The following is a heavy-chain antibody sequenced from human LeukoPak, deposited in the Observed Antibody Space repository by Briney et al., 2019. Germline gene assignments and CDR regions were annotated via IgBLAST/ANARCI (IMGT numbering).Heavy chain of an antibody. D-gene: IGHD1-26*01. J-gene: IGHJ4*02. CDR2: IYHSGST. CDR3: ARDAGVGYFDY. CDR1: GGSISSGGYS. Sequence: SETLSLTCAVSGGSISSGGYSWSWIRQPPGKGLEWIGYIYHSGSTYYNPSLKSRVTISVDRSKNQVSLKLSSVTAADTAVYYCARDAGVGYFDYWGQGTLVTVSS. V-gene: IGHV4-30-2*01.